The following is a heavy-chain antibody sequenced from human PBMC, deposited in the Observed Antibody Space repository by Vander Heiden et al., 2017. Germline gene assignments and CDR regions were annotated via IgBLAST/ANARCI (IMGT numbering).Heavy chain of an antibody. CDR3: ARDPLYSSSWFDY. D-gene: IGHD6-13*01. CDR1: GFTFSSYS. J-gene: IGHJ4*02. V-gene: IGHV3-21*01. Sequence: VQLVESGGGLVKPGGSLRLSCAASGFTFSSYSMNWVRQAPGKGLEWVSSISSSSSYIYYADSVKGRFTISRDNAKNSLYLQMNSLRAEDTAVYYCARDPLYSSSWFDYWGQGTLVTVSS. CDR2: ISSSSSYI.